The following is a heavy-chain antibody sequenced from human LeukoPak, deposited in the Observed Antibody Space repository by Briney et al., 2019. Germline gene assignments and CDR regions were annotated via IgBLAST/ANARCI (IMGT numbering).Heavy chain of an antibody. CDR3: ARTKYSSVVTQGFDY. D-gene: IGHD2-21*02. CDR1: AASISNYY. CDR2: FDYSGST. J-gene: IGHJ4*02. V-gene: IGHV4-59*01. Sequence: SETLPLTCTVSAASISNYYWNWIRQPPGKGLEWIAYFDYSGSTNYNPSLKSRVTTSVDTSKNQFSLKLTSVSAADTAVYYCARTKYSSVVTQGFDYWGQGILVTVSS.